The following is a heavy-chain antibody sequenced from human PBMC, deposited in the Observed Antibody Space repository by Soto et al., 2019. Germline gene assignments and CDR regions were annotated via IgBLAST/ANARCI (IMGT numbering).Heavy chain of an antibody. CDR3: ARDLDTAMVPVDY. CDR1: GGSFSGYY. J-gene: IGHJ4*02. CDR2: INQDGSET. Sequence: ETLSLTCAVYGGSFSGYYWSWIRQVPGKGLEWVANINQDGSETYYVDSVSGRFTISRDNSKNSLYLQMNSLRAEDTAVYYCARDLDTAMVPVDYWGQGTLVTVSS. V-gene: IGHV3-7*01. D-gene: IGHD5-18*01.